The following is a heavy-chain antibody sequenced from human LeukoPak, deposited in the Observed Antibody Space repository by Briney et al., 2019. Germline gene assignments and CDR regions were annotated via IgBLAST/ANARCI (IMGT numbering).Heavy chain of an antibody. J-gene: IGHJ4*02. Sequence: PGGSLRLSCAASGFTFSSYGMHWVRQAPGKGLEWVAFIRYDGSNKYYADSVKGRFTISRDNAKNSLYLQMNSLRAEDTAVYYCAKNAEGSEGVPGYWGQGTLVTVSS. CDR1: GFTFSSYG. CDR3: AKNAEGSEGVPGY. CDR2: IRYDGSNK. D-gene: IGHD1-14*01. V-gene: IGHV3-30*02.